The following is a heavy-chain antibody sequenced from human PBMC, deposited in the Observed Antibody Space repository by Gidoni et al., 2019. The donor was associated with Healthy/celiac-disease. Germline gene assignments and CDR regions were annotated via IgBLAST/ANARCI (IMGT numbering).Heavy chain of an antibody. Sequence: VQLVESGGGVVQPGRSLRLSCAASRFPFSSYGMHWVRQAPGKGLEWVAVISYNGSNKYYADSVKGRFTISRDNSKNTLYLQMNSLRAEDTAVYYCAKPITMIVVARGGDAFDIWGQGTMVTVSS. CDR1: RFPFSSYG. J-gene: IGHJ3*02. V-gene: IGHV3-30*18. CDR2: ISYNGSNK. D-gene: IGHD3-22*01. CDR3: AKPITMIVVARGGDAFDI.